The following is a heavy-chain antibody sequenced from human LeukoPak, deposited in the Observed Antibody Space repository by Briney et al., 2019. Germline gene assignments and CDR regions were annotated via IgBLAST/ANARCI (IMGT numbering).Heavy chain of an antibody. CDR3: AKDRYPMVRGMMIAFDF. CDR2: ILYDGSYK. Sequence: PGTSLRLSCEASGYTFSDYDMHWVRQAPGKGLEWVAVILYDGSYKSYVDSVRGRFTISRVNSKDRLYLQMNSLRAEDTAIYYCAKDRYPMVRGMMIAFDFWGQGTRVTVSS. V-gene: IGHV3-30*18. D-gene: IGHD3-10*01. CDR1: GYTFSDYD. J-gene: IGHJ4*02.